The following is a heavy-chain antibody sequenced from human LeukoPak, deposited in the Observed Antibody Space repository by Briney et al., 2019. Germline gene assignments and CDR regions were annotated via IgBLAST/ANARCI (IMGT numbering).Heavy chain of an antibody. D-gene: IGHD4-17*01. CDR2: IKEDGSDI. CDR1: GFTFSGHT. V-gene: IGHV3-7*03. CDR3: AKESHGDSPCY. J-gene: IGHJ4*02. Sequence: GGSLRLSCAVSGFTFSGHTMTWVRQAPGKGLEWVARIKEDGSDIYYVDSVKGRFTISRDNAKNTLYLQMNSLRAEDTAVYYCAKESHGDSPCYWGQGTLVTVSS.